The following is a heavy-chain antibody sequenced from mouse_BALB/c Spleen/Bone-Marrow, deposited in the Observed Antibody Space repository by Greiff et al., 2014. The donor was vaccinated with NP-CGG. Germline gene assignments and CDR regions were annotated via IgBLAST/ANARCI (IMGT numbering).Heavy chain of an antibody. CDR1: GYTFTSYY. CDR2: INPSNGGT. J-gene: IGHJ2*01. CDR3: TGWYYSNYFDY. D-gene: IGHD2-5*01. V-gene: IGHV1S81*02. Sequence: QVQLQQSGAELVKPGASVKLSCKASGYTFTSYYMYWVKQRPGQGLEWIGEINPSNGGTNFNEKFKSKATLTVDKSSSTAYMQLSNLTSEDSAVYYSTGWYYSNYFDYWGQGTTLTVSS.